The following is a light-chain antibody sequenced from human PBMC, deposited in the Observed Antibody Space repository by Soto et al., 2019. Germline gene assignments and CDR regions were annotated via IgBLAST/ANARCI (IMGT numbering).Light chain of an antibody. V-gene: IGLV2-23*02. CDR2: RVS. CDR1: SSDVGSSNY. CDR3: CSYAGSSSYV. J-gene: IGLJ1*01. Sequence: QSALTQPASVSGYPGQSITISCTGTSSDVGSSNYVSWYQQYPGKVPKLLIDRVSNRPSGVSNRFSGSKSVYTASLTISGLQAEDEADYYCCSYAGSSSYVFGTGTKVTVL.